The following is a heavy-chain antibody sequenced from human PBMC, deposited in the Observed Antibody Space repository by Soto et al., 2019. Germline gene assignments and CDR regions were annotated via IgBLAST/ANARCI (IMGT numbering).Heavy chain of an antibody. D-gene: IGHD2-2*02. CDR1: GFDFNKYA. Sequence: GGSLRLSCAAFGFDFNKYAMTWVRQAPGKGLQWVSSTTSNGDSTYYADSVKGRFTTSRDNSKNTLYLQVNSLRADDTAVFYCAKDSPSYTTSPFYFDSWGQGTLVTVSS. V-gene: IGHV3-23*01. CDR3: AKDSPSYTTSPFYFDS. CDR2: TTSNGDST. J-gene: IGHJ4*02.